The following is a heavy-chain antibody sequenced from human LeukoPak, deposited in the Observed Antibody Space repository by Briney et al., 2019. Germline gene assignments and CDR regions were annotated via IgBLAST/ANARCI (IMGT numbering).Heavy chain of an antibody. CDR2: IYYSGST. V-gene: IGHV4-31*03. Sequence: PSETLSLTCTVSGGSISSGVYYWSWIRQHPGKGLEWIGYIYYSGSTYYNPSLKSRVTISVDTSKNQFSLKLSSVTAADTAVYYCARDKVDPYYYDSSGYYVYDYYYYYGMDVWGQGTTVTVSS. CDR3: ARDKVDPYYYDSSGYYVYDYYYYYGMDV. J-gene: IGHJ6*02. D-gene: IGHD3-22*01. CDR1: GGSISSGVYY.